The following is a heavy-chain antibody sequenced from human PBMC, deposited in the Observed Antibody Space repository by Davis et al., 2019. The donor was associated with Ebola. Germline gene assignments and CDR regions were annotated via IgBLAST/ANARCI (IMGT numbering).Heavy chain of an antibody. Sequence: ASVKVSCKAPGYTFTNYAMHWVRQAPGQRLEWMGWIHGGNGNRKYSQKFQGRVTITMDTSASTAYMELSSLRSEVTAVYYCARAAFGYNSGWYADYWGQGTLVTVSS. CDR1: GYTFTNYA. J-gene: IGHJ4*02. D-gene: IGHD6-19*01. CDR2: IHGGNGNR. CDR3: ARAAFGYNSGWYADY. V-gene: IGHV1-3*01.